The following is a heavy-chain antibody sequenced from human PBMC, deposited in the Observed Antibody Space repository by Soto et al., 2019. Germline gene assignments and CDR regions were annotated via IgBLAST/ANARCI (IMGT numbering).Heavy chain of an antibody. CDR3: ARQESSGWYVSGFDY. D-gene: IGHD6-19*01. V-gene: IGHV1-18*01. CDR1: GYTFTSYG. J-gene: IGHJ4*02. Sequence: GASVKVSCKASGYTFTSYGISWVRQAPGQGLEWMGWISAYNGNTNYAQKLQGRVTMTTDTSTSTAYMELRSLRSDDTAVYYCARQESSGWYVSGFDYWGQGTLVTVSS. CDR2: ISAYNGNT.